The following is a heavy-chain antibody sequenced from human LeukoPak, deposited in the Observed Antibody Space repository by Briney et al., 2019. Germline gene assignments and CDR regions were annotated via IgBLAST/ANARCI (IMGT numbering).Heavy chain of an antibody. D-gene: IGHD3-10*01. J-gene: IGHJ6*02. CDR2: ITNDNYDT. CDR3: VRDGNRGYDMDV. Sequence: GESLRLSCAASGFTFSSHAMSWVRQAPEKGLEWVSSITNDNYDTFYADSVKGRFTISGDIATNSVYLQMNSLRAEDTALYYCVRDGNRGYDMDVWGQGTAVTVPS. V-gene: IGHV3-21*06. CDR1: GFTFSSHA.